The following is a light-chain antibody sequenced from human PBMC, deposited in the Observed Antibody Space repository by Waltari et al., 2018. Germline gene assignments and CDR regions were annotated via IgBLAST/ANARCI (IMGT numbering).Light chain of an antibody. CDR3: SSYTSSITRV. CDR2: DVS. CDR1: SSDVGGYNY. J-gene: IGLJ3*02. Sequence: QSALTQPASVSGSPGQSITISCTGTSSDVGGYNYVSWYQQHPGKAPKLIIYDVSNRPSGVSNRCSGSKSGNTASLTISGLRAEDEADYYCSSYTSSITRVFGGGTKLTVL. V-gene: IGLV2-14*03.